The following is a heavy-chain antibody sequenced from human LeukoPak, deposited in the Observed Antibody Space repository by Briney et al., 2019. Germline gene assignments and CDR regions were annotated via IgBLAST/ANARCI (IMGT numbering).Heavy chain of an antibody. D-gene: IGHD2-21*01. CDR1: GFTFSDYY. CDR2: ISSSGSTI. Sequence: GGSLRLSCAASGFTFSDYYMSWIRQAPGKGLEGVSYISSSGSTIYYADSVKGRFTISRDNAKDSLYLQMNSLGAEDTAVYYCARDRSIYYYGMDVWGQGTTVTVSS. CDR3: ARDRSIYYYGMDV. V-gene: IGHV3-11*01. J-gene: IGHJ6*02.